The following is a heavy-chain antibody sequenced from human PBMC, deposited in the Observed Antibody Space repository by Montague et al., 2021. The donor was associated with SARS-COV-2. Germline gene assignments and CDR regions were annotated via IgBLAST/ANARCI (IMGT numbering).Heavy chain of an antibody. CDR2: ISYDESNK. D-gene: IGHD1-7*01. Sequence: SLRLSCAASGFTFSSYAMHWVRQAPGKGLEWVAVISYDESNKYYVDSVKGRFTISRGNSKNTLYLQMNSLRAEDTAVYYCATELELSAFDIWGQGTLVTVSS. CDR1: GFTFSSYA. CDR3: ATELELSAFDI. J-gene: IGHJ3*02. V-gene: IGHV3-30*04.